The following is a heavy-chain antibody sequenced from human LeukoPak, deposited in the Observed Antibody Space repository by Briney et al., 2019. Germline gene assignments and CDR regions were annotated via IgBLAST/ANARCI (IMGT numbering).Heavy chain of an antibody. J-gene: IGHJ4*02. V-gene: IGHV3-7*03. Sequence: GGSLRLSCAVSGFTFSSYWMSGVRQAPGKGLEWVANIKQDGRDKYYAGSVKGRFSISRENAKDSLYLQMNRLRAEDTAVYSCARVGILTRAYSHGYHCWGQGTLVTVSS. CDR1: GFTFSSYW. CDR3: ARVGILTRAYSHGYHC. D-gene: IGHD3-22*01. CDR2: IKQDGRDK.